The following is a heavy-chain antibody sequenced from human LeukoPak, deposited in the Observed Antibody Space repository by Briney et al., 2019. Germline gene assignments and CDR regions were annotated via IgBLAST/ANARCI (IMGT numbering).Heavy chain of an antibody. Sequence: PSETLSLTCAVYGGSFSGYHWSWIRQPPGKGLEWIGEINHSGSTNYNPSLKSRVTISVDTSKNQFSLKLSSVTAADTALYYCAREGYYDSSGYYYWGQGTLVTVSS. J-gene: IGHJ4*02. CDR2: INHSGST. CDR3: AREGYYDSSGYYY. D-gene: IGHD3-22*01. CDR1: GGSFSGYH. V-gene: IGHV4-34*01.